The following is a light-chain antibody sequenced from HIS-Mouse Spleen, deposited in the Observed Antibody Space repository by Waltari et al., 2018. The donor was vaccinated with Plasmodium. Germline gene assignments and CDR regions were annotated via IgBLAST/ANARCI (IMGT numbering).Light chain of an antibody. CDR2: QDS. CDR3: QAWDSSTAV. J-gene: IGLJ3*02. Sequence: SYELTQPPSVSVSPGQTASITCSGDKLGDKYACWYQQKPGQSPVLVIYQDSKRPSGLPWRFCGSTAGNTATRTISGTQAMDEADYYSQAWDSSTAVFGGGTKLTVL. V-gene: IGLV3-1*01. CDR1: KLGDKY.